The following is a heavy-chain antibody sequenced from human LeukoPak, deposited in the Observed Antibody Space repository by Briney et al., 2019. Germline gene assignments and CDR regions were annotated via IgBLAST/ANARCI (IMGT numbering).Heavy chain of an antibody. D-gene: IGHD3-10*01. Sequence: GGSLRLSCAASGFTFSSYWMSWVRQAPGKGLEWVANIKQDGSEKYYVDSVKGRFTISRDNAKNSLYLQMNSLRAEDTAVYYCARVAVRGVREYGMDVWGQGTTVTVSS. J-gene: IGHJ6*02. CDR2: IKQDGSEK. CDR3: ARVAVRGVREYGMDV. CDR1: GFTFSSYW. V-gene: IGHV3-7*01.